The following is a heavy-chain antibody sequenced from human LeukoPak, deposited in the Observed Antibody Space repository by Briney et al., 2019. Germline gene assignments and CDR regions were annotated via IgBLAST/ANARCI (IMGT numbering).Heavy chain of an antibody. CDR3: ARDPVYCSSTSCREYFQH. V-gene: IGHV1-69*04. J-gene: IGHJ1*01. D-gene: IGHD2-2*01. Sequence: SVKVSCKASGGTFSSYTISWVRQAPGQGLEWMGRIIPILGIANYAQEFQGRVTITADKSTSTAYMELSSLRSEDTAVYYCARDPVYCSSTSCREYFQHWGQGTLVTVSS. CDR2: IIPILGIA. CDR1: GGTFSSYT.